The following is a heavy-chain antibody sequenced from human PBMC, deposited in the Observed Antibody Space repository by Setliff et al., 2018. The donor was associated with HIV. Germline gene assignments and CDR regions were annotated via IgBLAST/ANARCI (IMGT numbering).Heavy chain of an antibody. D-gene: IGHD1-20*01. Sequence: PGGSLRLSCAASGFTFSNSWMHWVRQAPGKGLVWVSRVHTDGRTTMYADSVKGRFTISRDNAKNTLYLQMNSLRAEDTAVYYCARGGNNWNDFDHWGQGTLVTVS. V-gene: IGHV3-74*03. CDR3: ARGGNNWNDFDH. J-gene: IGHJ4*02. CDR1: GFTFSNSW. CDR2: VHTDGRTT.